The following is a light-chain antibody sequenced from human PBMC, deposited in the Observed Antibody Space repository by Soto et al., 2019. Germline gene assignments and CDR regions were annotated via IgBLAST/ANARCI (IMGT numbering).Light chain of an antibody. CDR2: GNN. J-gene: IGLJ2*01. CDR3: QSYDNSLSAYVI. CDR1: TSTIGAGYD. Sequence: QSVLTQPPSVSGAPGQRVTISCTGSTSTIGAGYDVHWYQQLPGTAPKLLIYGNNNRPSGVPDRFSGSKSGTSASLAITGLQAEDEADYYCQSYDNSLSAYVIFGGGTKVTDL. V-gene: IGLV1-40*01.